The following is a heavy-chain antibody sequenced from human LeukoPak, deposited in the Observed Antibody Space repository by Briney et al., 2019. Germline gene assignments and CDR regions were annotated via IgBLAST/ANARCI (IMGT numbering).Heavy chain of an antibody. J-gene: IGHJ6*02. CDR1: GFTFSSYA. Sequence: GGSLRLSCAASGFTFSSYAMSWVRQAPGKGLEWVSAISGSGGSTYYADSVKGRFTISRDNSKNTLYLQMNSLRAEDTAVYYCAKDRQHTYYYYGMDVWGQGTTVTVSS. D-gene: IGHD6-6*01. CDR2: ISGSGGST. V-gene: IGHV3-23*01. CDR3: AKDRQHTYYYYGMDV.